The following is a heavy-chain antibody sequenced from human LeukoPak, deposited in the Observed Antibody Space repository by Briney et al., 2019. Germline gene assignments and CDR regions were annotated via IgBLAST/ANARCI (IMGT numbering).Heavy chain of an antibody. CDR3: ARDTLYSSSSYYMDV. D-gene: IGHD6-6*01. Sequence: SGGSLRLSCVASGLTFSDFGINWVRQAPGKGLEWVSYISSSSITIYYADFVKGRFTISRDNAKNSLYLQMNSLRAEDTAVYYCARDTLYSSSSYYMDVWGKGTTVTVSS. CDR2: ISSSSITI. CDR1: GLTFSDFG. V-gene: IGHV3-48*01. J-gene: IGHJ6*03.